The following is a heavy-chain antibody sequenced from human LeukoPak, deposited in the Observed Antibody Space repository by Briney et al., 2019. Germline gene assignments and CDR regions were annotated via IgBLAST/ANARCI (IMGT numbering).Heavy chain of an antibody. V-gene: IGHV3-48*03. CDR1: GFTFSSYE. CDR3: ASITSYGGRDRGFDY. Sequence: GGSLGLSCAASGFTFSSYEMNWVRQAPGKGLEWVSYISSSGSTIYYADSVKGRFTISRDNAKNSLFLQMNSLRAEDTAVYYCASITSYGGRDRGFDYWGQGTLVTVSS. D-gene: IGHD1-26*01. CDR2: ISSSGSTI. J-gene: IGHJ4*02.